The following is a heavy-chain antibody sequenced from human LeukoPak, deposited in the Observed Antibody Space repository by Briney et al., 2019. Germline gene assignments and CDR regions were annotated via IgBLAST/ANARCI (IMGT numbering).Heavy chain of an antibody. Sequence: SETLSLTCTVSGGSISSYYWSWIRQPAGKGLEWVGHIYISGNTNYKPSLKSGATMSVDTSKNQFSLKLRSVTAADTAVYFCARAFPFDDYGDPDAFDIWGQGTMVTVSS. CDR3: ARAFPFDDYGDPDAFDI. CDR2: IYISGNT. CDR1: GGSISSYY. D-gene: IGHD4-17*01. J-gene: IGHJ3*02. V-gene: IGHV4-4*07.